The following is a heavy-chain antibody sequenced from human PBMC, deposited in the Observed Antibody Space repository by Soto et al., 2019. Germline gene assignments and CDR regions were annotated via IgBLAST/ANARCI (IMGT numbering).Heavy chain of an antibody. Sequence: ASVKVSCKVSGYTLTELSMHWVRQAPGKGLEWMGGFDPGDGETIYAQKFQGRVTMTEDTSTDTAYMELSSLRSEDTAVYYCATKGRWYVGYYYYGMDVWGQGTTVTVSS. D-gene: IGHD6-13*01. V-gene: IGHV1-24*01. CDR3: ATKGRWYVGYYYYGMDV. CDR2: FDPGDGET. CDR1: GYTLTELS. J-gene: IGHJ6*02.